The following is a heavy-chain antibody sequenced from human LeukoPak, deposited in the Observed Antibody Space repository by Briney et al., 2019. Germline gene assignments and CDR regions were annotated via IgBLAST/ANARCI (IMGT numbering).Heavy chain of an antibody. Sequence: GASVKISCKASGYTFTSYYIVCVRQAPGQGLEWMGRIDPSGGSTSYAQKFQGRVTMTRGTSTSTVYMELSSLRSEDTAVYYCARNSGSGFDYWGQGTLVTVSS. D-gene: IGHD2-15*01. CDR3: ARNSGSGFDY. V-gene: IGHV1-46*01. CDR2: IDPSGGST. CDR1: GYTFTSYY. J-gene: IGHJ4*02.